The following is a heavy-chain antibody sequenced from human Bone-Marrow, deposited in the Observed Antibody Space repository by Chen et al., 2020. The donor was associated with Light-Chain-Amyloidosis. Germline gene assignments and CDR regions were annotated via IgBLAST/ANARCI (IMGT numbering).Heavy chain of an antibody. CDR3: ATLDTYGYYFDS. V-gene: IGHV3-53*02. D-gene: IGHD3-10*01. J-gene: IGHJ4*02. CDR2: IYSGGFT. CDR1: GFTVTGNY. Sequence: EVQLVETGGGLIQPGGSLRLSCAGSGFTVTGNYMGWVRQAPGKGLEWVSVIYSGGFTYYADSVEGRFTISRDHSKNTLFLQMNSLRAEDTAVYYCATLDTYGYYFDSWGQGTLVTVSS.